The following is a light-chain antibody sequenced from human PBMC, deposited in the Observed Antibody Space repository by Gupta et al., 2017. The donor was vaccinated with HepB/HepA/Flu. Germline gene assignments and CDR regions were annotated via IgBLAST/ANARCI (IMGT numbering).Light chain of an antibody. V-gene: IGLV2-14*03. CDR1: SSDVGGYNY. Sequence: QSAPTQPASVSGSPGQSITISCPGTSSDVGGYNYVSWYQQHAGKAPKLMIYDVSNRPSGVSNRFTGSKSGNTASLTISGLQAEDEADYYCSSYTSSSTPYVVFGGGTKLTVL. J-gene: IGLJ2*01. CDR2: DVS. CDR3: SSYTSSSTPYVV.